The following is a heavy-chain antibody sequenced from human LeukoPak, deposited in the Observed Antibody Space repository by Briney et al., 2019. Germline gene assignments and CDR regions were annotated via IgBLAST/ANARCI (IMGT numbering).Heavy chain of an antibody. D-gene: IGHD3-22*01. J-gene: IGHJ4*02. V-gene: IGHV1-18*01. Sequence: ASVNVSCNSSGYTFTSYGISWVRQAPRQPLVRMGEISAYNGNTNYAQKLQGRVTMTTDTSTSTAYMELRNLRSDDTAVYYCARGGTYYYDSSGYYEALDYWGQGTLVTVSS. CDR1: GYTFTSYG. CDR3: ARGGTYYYDSSGYYEALDY. CDR2: ISAYNGNT.